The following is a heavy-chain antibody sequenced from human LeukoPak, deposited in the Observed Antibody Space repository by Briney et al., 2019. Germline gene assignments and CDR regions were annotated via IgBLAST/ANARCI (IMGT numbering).Heavy chain of an antibody. CDR2: INPSGSAT. V-gene: IGHV1-46*01. CDR3: ARGGSRVVTYGNFDY. Sequence: ASVKVSCKASGFTFTTHWMHWVRQAPGQGLEWMGVINPSGSATIYTQNFQGRITMTIETSTSTAYMELRSLRSDDTAVYYCARGGSRVVTYGNFDYWGQGTLVTVSS. D-gene: IGHD2-21*02. CDR1: GFTFTTHW. J-gene: IGHJ4*02.